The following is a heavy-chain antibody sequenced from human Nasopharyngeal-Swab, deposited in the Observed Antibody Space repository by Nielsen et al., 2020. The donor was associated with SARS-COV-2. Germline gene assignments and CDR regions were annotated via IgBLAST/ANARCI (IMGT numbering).Heavy chain of an antibody. Sequence: VRQAPGKGLEWLSYISTSGNTVYYADSVKGRFTISRDNAENSLYLQMNSLRDEDMAVYYCARDRWSGGIVVVPAAKDVWGKGTTVTVSS. D-gene: IGHD2-2*01. J-gene: IGHJ6*04. CDR3: ARDRWSGGIVVVPAAKDV. V-gene: IGHV3-48*02. CDR2: ISTSGNTV.